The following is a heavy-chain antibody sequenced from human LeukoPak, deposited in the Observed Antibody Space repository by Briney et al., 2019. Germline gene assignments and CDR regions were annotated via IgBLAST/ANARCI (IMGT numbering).Heavy chain of an antibody. CDR3: ARGRPHGNDY. J-gene: IGHJ4*02. D-gene: IGHD4-23*01. CDR1: EFTFSSYS. V-gene: IGHV3-74*01. Sequence: GGSLRLSCAASEFTFSSYSMNWVRQAPGKGLVWVSRIASDGSSTTYADSVKGRFSISRDNAKNTLYLQMNSLRVEDTAVYYCARGRPHGNDYWGQGTLVTVSS. CDR2: IASDGSST.